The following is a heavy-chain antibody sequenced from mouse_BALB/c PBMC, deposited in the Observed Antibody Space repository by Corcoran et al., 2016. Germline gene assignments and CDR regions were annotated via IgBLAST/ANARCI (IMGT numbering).Heavy chain of an antibody. D-gene: IGHD1-1*01. CDR2: INTYTGEP. CDR3: ARYYYYGSSLDY. Sequence: QIQLVQSGPELKKPGETVKISCKASGYTFTNYGMNWVKQAPGKGLKWMGWINTYTGEPTYADDFKGRFAFSLETSASTAYLQINNLKNEDTATYFCARYYYYGSSLDYWGQGTTLTVSS. J-gene: IGHJ2*01. V-gene: IGHV9-3-1*01. CDR1: GYTFTNYG.